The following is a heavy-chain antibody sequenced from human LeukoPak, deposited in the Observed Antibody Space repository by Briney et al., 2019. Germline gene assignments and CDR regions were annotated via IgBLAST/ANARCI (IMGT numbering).Heavy chain of an antibody. CDR3: AKDYYYDPVDAFDV. Sequence: PGGSLRLSCAASGFTFSSYSMNWVRQAPGKGLEWVSSISSSSSYIYYADSVKGRFTISRDNSKNTLYLQMNSLRAEDTAVYYCAKDYYYDPVDAFDVWGQGTMVSVSS. D-gene: IGHD3-22*01. J-gene: IGHJ3*01. V-gene: IGHV3-21*04. CDR2: ISSSSSYI. CDR1: GFTFSSYS.